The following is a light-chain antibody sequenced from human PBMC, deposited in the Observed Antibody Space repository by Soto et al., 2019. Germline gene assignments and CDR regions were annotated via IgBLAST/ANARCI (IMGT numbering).Light chain of an antibody. CDR1: QSVRSN. CDR2: GAS. J-gene: IGKJ5*01. V-gene: IGKV3-15*01. Sequence: EIVMTQSPATLSVSPGERATLSCRASQSVRSNLAWYQQKPGQAPRLLIYGASTRATGIPGRFSGSGSGTEFALTFSSLQSEDLAIYYCQQYNSWSSITFGQGTRLEIK. CDR3: QQYNSWSSIT.